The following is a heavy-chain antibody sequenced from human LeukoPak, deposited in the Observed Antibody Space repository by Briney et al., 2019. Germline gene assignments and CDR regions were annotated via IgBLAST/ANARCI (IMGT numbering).Heavy chain of an antibody. CDR3: ARGPTTLFDY. Sequence: PSETLSLTCAVYGGSFSGYYWSWIRQPPGKGLEWIGEINHSGSTNYNPSLKSRVTISVDTSKNQFSLKLSSVTAADTAVYYCARGPTTLFDYWGQGTLVTASS. CDR1: GGSFSGYY. J-gene: IGHJ4*02. D-gene: IGHD2-15*01. CDR2: INHSGST. V-gene: IGHV4-34*01.